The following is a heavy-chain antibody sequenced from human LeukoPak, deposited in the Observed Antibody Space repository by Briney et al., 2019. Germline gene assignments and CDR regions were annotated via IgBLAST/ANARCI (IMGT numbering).Heavy chain of an antibody. Sequence: GGSLTLYCAASGFTFSSYSMNWVRQAPGKGLKWVSSISSSGSHMYYAESVKGRFTISRDNAKNSLYLQMNSLRAEDTAVYYCARLTFGGVIGFDYWGQGTLVSVSS. CDR1: GFTFSSYS. CDR2: ISSSGSHM. J-gene: IGHJ4*02. CDR3: ARLTFGGVIGFDY. D-gene: IGHD3-16*02. V-gene: IGHV3-21*01.